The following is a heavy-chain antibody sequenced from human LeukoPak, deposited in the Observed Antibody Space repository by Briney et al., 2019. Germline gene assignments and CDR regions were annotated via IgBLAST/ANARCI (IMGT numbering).Heavy chain of an antibody. D-gene: IGHD3-10*01. CDR2: ISDSGSTI. J-gene: IGHJ4*02. CDR3: AREMEGDYGSGTFFDH. Sequence: GGSRRLSCAASEFVFSDYYMNWIRQAPGKGLEWVSYISDSGSTIYYADSVKGRFTISRDNAKNSLYLQMNSLRAEDTAVYYCAREMEGDYGSGTFFDHWGQGNMVTVSS. CDR1: EFVFSDYY. V-gene: IGHV3-11*01.